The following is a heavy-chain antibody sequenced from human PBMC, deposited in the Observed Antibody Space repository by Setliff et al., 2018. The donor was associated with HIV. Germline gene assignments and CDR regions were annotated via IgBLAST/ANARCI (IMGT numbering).Heavy chain of an antibody. D-gene: IGHD3-9*01. CDR3: AMTLRLFDWGYTDV. CDR1: GVAISGSTYY. V-gene: IGHV4-39*02. J-gene: IGHJ6*03. Sequence: SETLSLTCAATGVAISGSTYYWAWIRQSPGRGLQWIGSVHYTGGSYRNPSLKSRLTISIDTSRNHFSLNLTTVTAADTAVYYCAMTLRLFDWGYTDVWGKGTTVTVSS. CDR2: VHYTGGS.